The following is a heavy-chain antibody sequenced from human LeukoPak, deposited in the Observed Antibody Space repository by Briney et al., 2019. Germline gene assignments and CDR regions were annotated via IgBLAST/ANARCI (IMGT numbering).Heavy chain of an antibody. CDR3: AKGIKNWNTPFDY. J-gene: IGHJ4*02. CDR2: ISGGGGST. V-gene: IGHV3-23*01. D-gene: IGHD1/OR15-1a*01. Sequence: GGSLRLSCAASEITFSSHAMSWVRQAPWKGLEWVSAISGGGGSTDYADSVKGRFTISRDNSKNTLYLQMNSLRAEDTAVYYCAKGIKNWNTPFDYWGQGTLVTVSS. CDR1: EITFSSHA.